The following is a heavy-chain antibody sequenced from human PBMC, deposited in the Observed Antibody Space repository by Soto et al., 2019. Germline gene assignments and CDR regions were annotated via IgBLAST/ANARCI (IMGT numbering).Heavy chain of an antibody. Sequence: GGSLRLSCAASGFTFSSYSMNWVRQAPGKGLEWVSSISSSSSYIYYADSVKGRFTISRDNAKNSLYLQMNSLRAEDTAVYYCAREGTFGGVIVNGAFDIWGQGTMVTVSS. J-gene: IGHJ3*02. V-gene: IGHV3-21*01. D-gene: IGHD3-16*02. CDR2: ISSSSSYI. CDR3: AREGTFGGVIVNGAFDI. CDR1: GFTFSSYS.